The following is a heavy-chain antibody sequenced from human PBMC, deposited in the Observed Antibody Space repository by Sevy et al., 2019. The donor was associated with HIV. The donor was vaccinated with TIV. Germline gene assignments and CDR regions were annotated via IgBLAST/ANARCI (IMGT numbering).Heavy chain of an antibody. V-gene: IGHV3-30*18. J-gene: IGHJ5*02. CDR1: GFNFSPYA. CDR3: AKEGYYYDSRSSDWFDP. D-gene: IGHD3-22*01. Sequence: GGSLRLSCAASGFNFSPYAMHWVRQGPGKGLEWVATVSSDGTTRSYVDSIKGRFSLSRENSKNTLYLQMNNLTPEDTAVYYCAKEGYYYDSRSSDWFDPWGPGALVTVSS. CDR2: VSSDGTTR.